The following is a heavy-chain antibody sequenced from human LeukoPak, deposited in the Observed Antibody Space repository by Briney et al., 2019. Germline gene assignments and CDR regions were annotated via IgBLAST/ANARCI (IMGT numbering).Heavy chain of an antibody. CDR3: AREDIVVVVAATSFDY. CDR1: GFTFSSYS. Sequence: GGSLRLSCAASGFTFSSYSMNWVRQAPGKGLEWVSYISSSSSTIYYADSVKGRFTISRDNAKNSLYLQMNSLRAEDRAVYYCAREDIVVVVAATSFDYWGQGTLVTVSS. D-gene: IGHD2-15*01. V-gene: IGHV3-48*01. J-gene: IGHJ4*02. CDR2: ISSSSSTI.